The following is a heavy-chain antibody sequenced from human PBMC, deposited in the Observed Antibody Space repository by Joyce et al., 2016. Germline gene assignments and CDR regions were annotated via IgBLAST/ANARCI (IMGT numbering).Heavy chain of an antibody. CDR2: IYYSGST. CDR1: GGSIRSSNYY. D-gene: IGHD3-22*01. CDR3: TRLNYYDSSYDY. J-gene: IGHJ4*02. Sequence: QLQLQESGPGLVKPSETLSLTCTVSGGSIRSSNYYWGWIRQPPKKGLEWIGSIYYSGSTYHSPSLKRRLTISVATSKNQFSVKLNSVTAADTAVYYCTRLNYYDSSYDYWGQGTLVTVSS. V-gene: IGHV4-39*01.